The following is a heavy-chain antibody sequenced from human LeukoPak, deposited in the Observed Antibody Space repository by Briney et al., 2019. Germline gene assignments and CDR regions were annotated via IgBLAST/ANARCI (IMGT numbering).Heavy chain of an antibody. CDR1: GFTFSSYG. Sequence: GGSLRLSCAVSGFTFSSYGMHWVRQAPGKGLEWVAVISYDGSNKYYADSVKGRFTISRDNSKNTLYLQMDSLRAEDTAVYYCAKALDGYNYVDYWGQGTLVTVSS. V-gene: IGHV3-30*18. CDR2: ISYDGSNK. J-gene: IGHJ4*02. CDR3: AKALDGYNYVDY. D-gene: IGHD5-24*01.